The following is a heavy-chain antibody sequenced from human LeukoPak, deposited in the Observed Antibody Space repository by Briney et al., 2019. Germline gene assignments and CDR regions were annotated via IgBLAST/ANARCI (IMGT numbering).Heavy chain of an antibody. CDR1: GFTFNNAW. Sequence: HPGGSLRLSCVASGFTFNNAWMGWGRQAPGKGLEWMANIRPDGSAQYYVDSVKGRFTISRDNAKNSLYLQMNSLRAEDTAVYYCAELGITMIGGVWGKGTTVTISS. D-gene: IGHD3-10*02. V-gene: IGHV3-7*01. CDR2: IRPDGSAQ. CDR3: AELGITMIGGV. J-gene: IGHJ6*04.